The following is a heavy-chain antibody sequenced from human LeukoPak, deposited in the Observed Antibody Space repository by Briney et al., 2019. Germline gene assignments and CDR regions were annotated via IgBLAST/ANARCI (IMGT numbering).Heavy chain of an antibody. V-gene: IGHV4-59*01. CDR2: ISYSGST. CDR3: ARGNAN. CDR1: GGSINSYY. J-gene: IGHJ4*02. Sequence: KPSETLSHTCTVSGGSINSYYWSWIRQPPGKGLEWIGYISYSGSTNYNPSLKSRVTISLDTSKTQFFLKLSSVTAADTALYYCARGNANWGQGTLVTVSS.